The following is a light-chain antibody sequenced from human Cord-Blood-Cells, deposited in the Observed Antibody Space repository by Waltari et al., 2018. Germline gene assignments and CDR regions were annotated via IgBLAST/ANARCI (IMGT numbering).Light chain of an antibody. CDR2: WAS. V-gene: IGKV4-1*01. Sequence: DIVMTQSPDSLPVSLGERATINCKSSQSVLYSSNNKNYLAWYQQKPGQPPKLLIYWASTRESGVPDRFSGSGSGTDFTLTISSLQAEDVAVYYCQQYYSTPQTFGGGTKVEIK. CDR3: QQYYSTPQT. CDR1: QSVLYSSNNKNY. J-gene: IGKJ4*01.